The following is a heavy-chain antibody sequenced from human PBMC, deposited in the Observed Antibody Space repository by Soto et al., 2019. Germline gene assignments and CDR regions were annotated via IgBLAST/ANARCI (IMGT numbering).Heavy chain of an antibody. D-gene: IGHD1-26*01. CDR2: IIPIFGTA. J-gene: IGHJ6*02. V-gene: IGHV1-69*14. Sequence: QVQLVQSGAEVKKPGSSVKVSCKASGGTFSSYAINWVRQAPGQGLEWMGGIIPIFGTADYGQKFQGSVTITPDKSTTTAYMQLSSLRSEDTAVYYCASVAAKYYYYGMDVWGQGTTVTVSS. CDR3: ASVAAKYYYYGMDV. CDR1: GGTFSSYA.